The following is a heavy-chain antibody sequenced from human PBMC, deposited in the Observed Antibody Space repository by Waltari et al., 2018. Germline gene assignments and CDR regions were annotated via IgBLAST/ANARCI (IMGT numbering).Heavy chain of an antibody. CDR1: GFSHYT. CDR3: ASAPRPMVSAPFDY. Sequence: EVQLVESWGGLVQPGGSLILSCSGFGFSHYTMAWVRQAPGKGLEWVSGISNSGDMTSYADSVKGRFTISRDTSKNTLFLQMNGLRAEDTAIYYCASAPRPMVSAPFDYWGQGVLVTVSS. D-gene: IGHD2-15*01. CDR2: ISNSGDMT. J-gene: IGHJ4*02. V-gene: IGHV3-23*04.